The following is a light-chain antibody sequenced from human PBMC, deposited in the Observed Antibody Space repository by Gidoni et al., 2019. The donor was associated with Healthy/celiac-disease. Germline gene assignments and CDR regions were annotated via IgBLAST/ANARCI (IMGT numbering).Light chain of an antibody. CDR2: GAS. Sequence: EIVMTPSPATLSVSPGERATLSCRASQSVSSNLAWYQQKPGQAPRLLIYGASTRATGIPARCSGSGSGTEFTHTISSLQSGDCAVYYCQQYNNWPLAFGGGTKVEIK. J-gene: IGKJ4*01. V-gene: IGKV3-15*01. CDR1: QSVSSN. CDR3: QQYNNWPLA.